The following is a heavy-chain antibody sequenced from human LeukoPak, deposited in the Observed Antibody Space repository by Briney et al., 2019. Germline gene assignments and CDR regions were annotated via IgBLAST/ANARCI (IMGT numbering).Heavy chain of an antibody. V-gene: IGHV3-64*01. CDR2: ISSNGRST. CDR1: EFTFSSYA. Sequence: PGGSLRLSCVASEFTFSSYAMHWVRQAPGKGLEYVSAISSNGRSTYYANSVKGRFTISRDNSKNTLYLQMGSPRAEDMAVYYCARGNGGEGSYYYYMDVWGKGTTVTVSS. J-gene: IGHJ6*03. CDR3: ARGNGGEGSYYYYMDV. D-gene: IGHD3-10*01.